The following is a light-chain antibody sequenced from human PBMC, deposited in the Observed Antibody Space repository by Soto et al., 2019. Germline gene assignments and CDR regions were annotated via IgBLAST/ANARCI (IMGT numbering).Light chain of an antibody. Sequence: QSALTQPPSASGSPGQSVTLSCTGTSSDVGGYNYVSWYQQHPGKAPKLIIYEVSKRPSGVPDRFSGSKSGNTASLTVSGLQAVDEADYNCCSYAGSNNYVFGTGTNLTVL. CDR1: SSDVGGYNY. V-gene: IGLV2-8*01. CDR3: CSYAGSNNYV. J-gene: IGLJ1*01. CDR2: EVS.